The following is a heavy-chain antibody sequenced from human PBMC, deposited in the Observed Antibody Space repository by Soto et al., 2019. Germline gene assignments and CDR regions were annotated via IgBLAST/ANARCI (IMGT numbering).Heavy chain of an antibody. CDR3: ARWAYGSGSYYDY. CDR1: GGSISSYY. CDR2: IYYSGST. Sequence: SETLSLTCTVSGGSISSYYWSWLRQPPGKGLEWIGYIYYSGSTNYNPSLKSRVTISVDTSKNQFSLKLSSVTAADTAVYYCARWAYGSGSYYDYWGQGTLVTVSS. J-gene: IGHJ4*02. V-gene: IGHV4-59*01. D-gene: IGHD3-10*01.